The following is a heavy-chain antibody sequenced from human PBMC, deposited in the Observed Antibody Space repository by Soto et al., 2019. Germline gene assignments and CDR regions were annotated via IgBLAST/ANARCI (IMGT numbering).Heavy chain of an antibody. V-gene: IGHV1-18*01. CDR3: ARDLGGYCGGDCYARGDY. CDR1: GYTFTSYG. J-gene: IGHJ4*02. CDR2: ISAYDGNT. Sequence: QVQLVQSGAEVKKPGASVKVSCKASGYTFTSYGISWLRQAPGQGLAWMGWISAYDGNTNYAKKLQGRVTLTTDTSTSTAYLELRSLRSDDTAVYYCARDLGGYCGGDCYARGDYWGQGTLVTVSS. D-gene: IGHD2-21*01.